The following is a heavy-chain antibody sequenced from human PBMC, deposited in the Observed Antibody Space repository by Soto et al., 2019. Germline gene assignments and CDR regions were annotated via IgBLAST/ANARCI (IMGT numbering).Heavy chain of an antibody. CDR3: ARDFRVVVGAACDY. V-gene: IGHV3-48*02. CDR2: ISSSSSTI. J-gene: IGHJ4*02. Sequence: GSLRLPCAASGFTFSSYSMNWVRQAPGKGLVWVSYISSSSSTIYYADSVKGRFTISRDNAKNSLYLQMNSLRDEDTAVYYCARDFRVVVGAACDYWGQGTLVTVSS. D-gene: IGHD1-26*01. CDR1: GFTFSSYS.